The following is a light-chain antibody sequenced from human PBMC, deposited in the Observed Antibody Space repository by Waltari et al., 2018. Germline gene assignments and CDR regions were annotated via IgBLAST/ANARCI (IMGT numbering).Light chain of an antibody. V-gene: IGLV2-14*03. Sequence: HSALTQPASVSGSPGQSITISCTGISSDIDHYKSVSWYQQHPGKAPKLIIYDVNVRPSRFSNRFSGSKSGNTASLTSSVLQADDEADYYCSSYVSSNFGSGTKVTVL. CDR3: SSYVSSN. J-gene: IGLJ1*01. CDR2: DVN. CDR1: SSDIDHYKS.